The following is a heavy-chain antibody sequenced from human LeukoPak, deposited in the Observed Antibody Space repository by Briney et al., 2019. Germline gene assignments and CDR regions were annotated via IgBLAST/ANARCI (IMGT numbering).Heavy chain of an antibody. D-gene: IGHD2/OR15-2a*01. CDR2: INPSGGST. CDR1: GYTFTSYY. CDR3: ARDLYPWYYFDY. V-gene: IGHV1-46*01. Sequence: ASVKVSCKASGYTFTSYYMHWVRQAPGQGLEWMGIINPSGGSTSYAQKSQGRVTMTRDTSTSTVYMELSSLRSEDTAVYYCARDLYPWYYFDYWGQGTLVTVSS. J-gene: IGHJ4*02.